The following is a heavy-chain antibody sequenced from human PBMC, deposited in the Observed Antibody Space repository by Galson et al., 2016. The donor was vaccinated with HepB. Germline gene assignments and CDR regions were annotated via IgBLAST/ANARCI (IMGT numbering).Heavy chain of an antibody. CDR3: ARARDPFWFDP. Sequence: SETLSLTCSVSGGSISNTTYYWGWIRQSPGGGLEWIGSISYTGNTYASASLPIRVTMSVDPSKNQFSLKLTSVPAAATAVYYCARARDPFWFDPWGQGTLVTVSS. V-gene: IGHV4-39*07. CDR1: GGSISNTTYY. CDR2: ISYTGNT. J-gene: IGHJ5*02.